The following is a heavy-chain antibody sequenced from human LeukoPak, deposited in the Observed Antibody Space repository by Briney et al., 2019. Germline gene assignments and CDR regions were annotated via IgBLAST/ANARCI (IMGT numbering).Heavy chain of an antibody. D-gene: IGHD3-3*01. CDR2: IIPIFGTA. CDR1: GVTFSSYA. J-gene: IGHJ4*02. CDR3: ARSPTYYDFWSGYPPFDY. Sequence: AAVRVSCKASGVTFSSYAISWVRQAPGQGLEWMGGIIPIFGTANYAQKFQGRVTITADESTSTAYMELSSLRSEDTAVYYCARSPTYYDFWSGYPPFDYWGQGTLVAVSS. V-gene: IGHV1-69*13.